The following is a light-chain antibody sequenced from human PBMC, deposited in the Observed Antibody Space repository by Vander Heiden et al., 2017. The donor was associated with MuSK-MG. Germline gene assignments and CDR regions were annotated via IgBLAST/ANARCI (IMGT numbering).Light chain of an antibody. CDR2: GAS. J-gene: IGKJ2*01. CDR3: QQYNNWPYT. V-gene: IGKV3-15*01. CDR1: KSVSSN. Sequence: MTPSPATLSVSLGERATLCCRASKSVSSNFAWYQQKPGQAPRLLIYGASTRATGIPARFSGSGSGTDFTLTISSLQAEDFAVYYCQQYNNWPYTFGQGTKLEIK.